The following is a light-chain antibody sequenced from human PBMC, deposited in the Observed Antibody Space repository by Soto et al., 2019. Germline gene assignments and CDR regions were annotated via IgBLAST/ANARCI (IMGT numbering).Light chain of an antibody. CDR3: QQYGSSPWP. Sequence: EIVLTQSPATLSVSPGERATLSCRASQSVSSSYLAWYQQKPGQAPRLLIYGASSRATGIPDRFSGSGSGTDFILTISRLEPEDFAVYYCQQYGSSPWPFGQGTKVDIK. CDR2: GAS. J-gene: IGKJ1*01. CDR1: QSVSSSY. V-gene: IGKV3-20*01.